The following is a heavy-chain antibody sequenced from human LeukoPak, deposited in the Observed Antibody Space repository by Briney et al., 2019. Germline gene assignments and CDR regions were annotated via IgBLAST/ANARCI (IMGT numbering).Heavy chain of an antibody. Sequence: PGGSLRLSCAASGFTFDDYGMSWVRQAPGKGLELVSGINWNGGSTGYADSVKGRFTISRDNAKNSLYLQMNSLRAEDTALYYCARDTGGGDSIYWYFDLWGRGTLVTVSS. D-gene: IGHD2-21*02. CDR2: INWNGGST. J-gene: IGHJ2*01. V-gene: IGHV3-20*04. CDR3: ARDTGGGDSIYWYFDL. CDR1: GFTFDDYG.